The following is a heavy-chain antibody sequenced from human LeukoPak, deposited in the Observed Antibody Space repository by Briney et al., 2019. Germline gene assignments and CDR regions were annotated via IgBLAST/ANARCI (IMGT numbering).Heavy chain of an antibody. V-gene: IGHV3-66*01. D-gene: IGHD3-3*01. CDR3: ARERASATYYDFWSGYQDNWFDP. CDR2: IYSGGST. Sequence: GGSLRLSCAASGFTVSSNYMSWVRRAPGKGLEWVSVIYSGGSTYYADSVKGRFTISRDNSKNTLYLQMNSLRAEDTAVYYCARERASATYYDFWSGYQDNWFDPWGQGTLVTVSS. J-gene: IGHJ5*02. CDR1: GFTVSSNY.